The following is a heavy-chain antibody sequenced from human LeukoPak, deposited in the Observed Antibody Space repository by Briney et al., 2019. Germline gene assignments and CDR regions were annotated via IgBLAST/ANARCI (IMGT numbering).Heavy chain of an antibody. CDR1: GGSFSGYY. CDR3: AREGANGSGTYYFDY. Sequence: PSETLSLTCAVDGGSFSGYYWSWIRQPPGKGLEWIGEINHSGSTNYNPSLKSRVTISVDTSKNQFSLKLSSVTAADTAVYYCAREGANGSGTYYFDYWGQGTLVTVSS. D-gene: IGHD3-10*01. J-gene: IGHJ4*02. CDR2: INHSGST. V-gene: IGHV4-34*01.